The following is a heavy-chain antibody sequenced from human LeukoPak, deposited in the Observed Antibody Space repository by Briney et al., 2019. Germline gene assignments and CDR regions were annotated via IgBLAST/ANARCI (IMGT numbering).Heavy chain of an antibody. CDR1: GFTFSSYA. CDR3: ARDHGSGAWYFDL. J-gene: IGHJ2*01. D-gene: IGHD3-10*01. CDR2: ISGSGGST. Sequence: GGSLRLSCAASGFTFSSYAMSWVRQAPGKGLEWVSAISGSGGSTYYADSVKGRFSISRDNSKNTLYLQMNSLRAEDTAVYYCARDHGSGAWYFDLWGRGTLVTVSS. V-gene: IGHV3-23*01.